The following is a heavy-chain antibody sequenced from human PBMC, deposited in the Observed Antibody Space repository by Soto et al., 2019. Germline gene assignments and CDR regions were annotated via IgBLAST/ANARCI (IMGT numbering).Heavy chain of an antibody. CDR1: GFTFSSYA. CDR2: ISGSGGST. J-gene: IGHJ4*02. Sequence: PGGSLRLSCAASGFTFSSYAMSWVRQAPGKGLEWVSAISGSGGSTYYADSVKGRFTISRDNSKNTLYLQMNSLRAEDTAVYYCAKDLTGILTGYYPGGDYWGQGTLVTVSS. CDR3: AKDLTGILTGYYPGGDY. V-gene: IGHV3-23*01. D-gene: IGHD3-9*01.